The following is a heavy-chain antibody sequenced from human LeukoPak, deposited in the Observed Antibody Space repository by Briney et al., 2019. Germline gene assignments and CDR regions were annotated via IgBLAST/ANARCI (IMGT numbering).Heavy chain of an antibody. Sequence: GGSLRLSCAASGFTFSSYAMSWVRQAPGKGLEWVSAISGSGGSTYYADSVKGRFTISRDKSKNTLYLQMNSLRAEDTAVYYCAKAAQPAMTYYNWFDPWGQGTLVTVSS. CDR1: GFTFSSYA. J-gene: IGHJ5*02. CDR2: ISGSGGST. V-gene: IGHV3-23*01. CDR3: AKAAQPAMTYYNWFDP. D-gene: IGHD5-18*01.